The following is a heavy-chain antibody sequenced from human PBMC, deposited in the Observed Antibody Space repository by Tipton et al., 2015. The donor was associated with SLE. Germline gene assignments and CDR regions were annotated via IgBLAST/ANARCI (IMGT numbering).Heavy chain of an antibody. J-gene: IGHJ4*02. CDR1: GDSISSGGYH. Sequence: LRLSCTVSGDSISSGGYHWNWIRQPAGNGLEWIGRIYTSGNTDYNPSLRSRVTISVDMSKSEFSLRLSSVTAADTAVYYCARGQAFGVVLSPIVWGQGTLVTVSS. D-gene: IGHD3-3*01. CDR2: IYTSGNT. V-gene: IGHV4-61*02. CDR3: ARGQAFGVVLSPIV.